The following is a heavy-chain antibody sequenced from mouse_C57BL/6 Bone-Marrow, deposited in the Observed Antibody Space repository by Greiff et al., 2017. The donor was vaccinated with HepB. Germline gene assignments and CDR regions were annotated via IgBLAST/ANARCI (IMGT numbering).Heavy chain of an antibody. CDR1: GFTFSSYT. J-gene: IGHJ3*01. V-gene: IGHV5-9*01. CDR3: ARHYLLYAWFAY. CDR2: ISGGGGNT. D-gene: IGHD2-1*01. Sequence: DVMLVESGGGLVKPGGSLKLSCAASGFTFSSYTMSWVRQTPEKRLEWVATISGGGGNTYYPDSVKGRFTISRDNAKNTLYLQMSSLRSEDTALYYCARHYLLYAWFAYWGQGTLVTVSA.